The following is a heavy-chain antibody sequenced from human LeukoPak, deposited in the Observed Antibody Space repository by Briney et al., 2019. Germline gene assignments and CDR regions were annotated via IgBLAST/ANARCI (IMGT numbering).Heavy chain of an antibody. Sequence: ASVKVSCKASGYTFTDYYMHWVRQAPGQGLEWMGWINPNSGGTNYAQKFQGRVTMTRDTSISTAYMELSRLRSDDTAVYYCARDRMGERATIYWGQGTLVTVSS. CDR1: GYTFTDYY. V-gene: IGHV1-2*02. J-gene: IGHJ4*02. CDR2: INPNSGGT. D-gene: IGHD5-24*01. CDR3: ARDRMGERATIY.